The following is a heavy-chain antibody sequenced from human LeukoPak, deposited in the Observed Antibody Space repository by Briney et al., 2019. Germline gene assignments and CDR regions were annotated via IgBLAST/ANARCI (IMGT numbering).Heavy chain of an antibody. J-gene: IGHJ4*02. D-gene: IGHD2-2*03. V-gene: IGHV4-61*01. CDR2: IYYSGST. Sequence: SETLSLPCTVSGGSVSSGSYYWSWIRQPPGKGLVWFGYIYYSGSTNYNPSLKSRVTISVDTSKNQFSLKLSSVTAADTAVYYCASGHCSSTSCSYFDYWGQGTLVTVSS. CDR3: ASGHCSSTSCSYFDY. CDR1: GGSVSSGSYY.